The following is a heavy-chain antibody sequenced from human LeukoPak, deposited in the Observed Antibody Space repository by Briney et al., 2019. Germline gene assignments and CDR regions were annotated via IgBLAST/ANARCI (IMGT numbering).Heavy chain of an antibody. V-gene: IGHV4-39*01. CDR3: ARYSSSHFDY. CDR2: IYYSGST. CDR1: GGSISSSFYY. D-gene: IGHD6-6*01. Sequence: SETLSLTCTVSGGSISSSFYYWGWIRQPPGKGLEWIGSIYYSGSTYYNPSLKSRGTISVDTSKNQFSLKLNSVTAADTAVYYCARYSSSHFDYWGQGTLVTVSS. J-gene: IGHJ4*02.